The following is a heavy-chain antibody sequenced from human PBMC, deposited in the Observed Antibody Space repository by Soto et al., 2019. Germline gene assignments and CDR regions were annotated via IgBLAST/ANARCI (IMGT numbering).Heavy chain of an antibody. CDR2: VSNTATT. CDR1: GGSVINHY. Sequence: SETLSLTCTVSGGSVINHYWAWIRQSPGRGLEPIGYVSNTATTTYNPSLKTRVTISVDASKSQFYLKLRSVTAADTAVYYCATLPPRIVVVVSPIPTWGQGTPVTVSS. V-gene: IGHV4-59*02. CDR3: ATLPPRIVVVVSPIPT. D-gene: IGHD2-21*02. J-gene: IGHJ5*02.